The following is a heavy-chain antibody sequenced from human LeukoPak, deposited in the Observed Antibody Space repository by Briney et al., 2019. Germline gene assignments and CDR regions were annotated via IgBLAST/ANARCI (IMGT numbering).Heavy chain of an antibody. CDR2: IYYSGST. D-gene: IGHD2-2*01. V-gene: IGHV4-39*01. CDR1: GGSISSSSYY. CDR3: ARRSPLSSLRSSTSCWRMGVNWFDP. Sequence: SETLSLTCTVSGGSISSSSYYWGWIRQPPGKGLEWIGSIYYSGSTYYNPSLKSRVTISVDTSKNQFSLKLSSVTAADTAVYYCARRSPLSSLRSSTSCWRMGVNWFDPWGQGTLVTVSS. J-gene: IGHJ5*02.